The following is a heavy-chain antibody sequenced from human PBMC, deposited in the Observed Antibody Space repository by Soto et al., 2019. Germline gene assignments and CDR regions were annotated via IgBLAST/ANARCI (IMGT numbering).Heavy chain of an antibody. CDR1: GLTFSSYW. V-gene: IGHV3-74*01. Sequence: GGSLRLSCAASGLTFSSYWMHWVRQGPGKGLGWVLRINSDGSSATYADSVKGRFTISRDNAKNTLYLQMNNLRAEDAAVYYCETLRRSNWGLGTLVTVYS. J-gene: IGHJ4*02. CDR3: ETLRRSN. CDR2: INSDGSSA.